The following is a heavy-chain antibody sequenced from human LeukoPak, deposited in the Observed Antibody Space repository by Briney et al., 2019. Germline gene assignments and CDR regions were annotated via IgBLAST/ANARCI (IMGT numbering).Heavy chain of an antibody. CDR1: GGSISSYY. V-gene: IGHV4-59*12. D-gene: IGHD6-13*01. J-gene: IGHJ1*01. CDR2: IYYSGST. CDR3: ARYSLSREDFQD. Sequence: SETLSLTCTVSGGSISSYYWSWIRQPPGKGLEWIGYIYYSGSTNYNPSLKSRVTISVDTSKNQFSLRLSSVTAADTAVYFCARYSLSREDFQDWGQGTLVTVSS.